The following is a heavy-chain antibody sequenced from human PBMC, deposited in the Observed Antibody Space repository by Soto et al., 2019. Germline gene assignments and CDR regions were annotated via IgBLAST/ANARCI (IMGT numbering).Heavy chain of an antibody. D-gene: IGHD3-9*01. J-gene: IGHJ4*01. V-gene: IGHV1-3*01. CDR2: INAGNGNT. CDR3: ARNLMDYDILLGFYMAYYFDY. Sequence: QVLLVQSGAEVKKPGASVKVSCKASGYTFTSYAMHWVRQAPGQRLEWMGWINAGNGNTKYSQKFQGRLTITRDTSASTTYMELGSLGSEDTAVYYCARNLMDYDILLGFYMAYYFDYWGQGTLVTVSS. CDR1: GYTFTSYA.